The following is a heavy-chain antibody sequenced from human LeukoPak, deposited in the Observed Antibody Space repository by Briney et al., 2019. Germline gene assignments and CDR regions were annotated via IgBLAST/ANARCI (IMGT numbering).Heavy chain of an antibody. V-gene: IGHV4-34*01. CDR2: INHSGST. Sequence: PSETLSLTCAVYGGSFSGYYWSWIRQPPGKGLEWIGEINHSGSTNYNPSLKSRVTISVDTSKNQFSPKLSSVTAADTAVYYCARSRGTPDYWGQGTLVTVSS. CDR3: ARSRGTPDY. CDR1: GGSFSGYY. J-gene: IGHJ4*02. D-gene: IGHD2-15*01.